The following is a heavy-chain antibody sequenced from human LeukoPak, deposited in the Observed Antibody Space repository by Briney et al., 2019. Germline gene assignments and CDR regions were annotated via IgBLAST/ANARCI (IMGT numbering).Heavy chain of an antibody. J-gene: IGHJ4*02. CDR3: ARDYEIY. Sequence: GGSLRLSCAASGFTFSSYSMNWVRQAPGKGLEWVSSISSSSSYIYYGDSVKGRFTISRDNAKDSLNLQMNSLRAEDTAVYYCARDYEIYWGQGTLVTVSS. D-gene: IGHD5-12*01. CDR1: GFTFSSYS. V-gene: IGHV3-21*01. CDR2: ISSSSSYI.